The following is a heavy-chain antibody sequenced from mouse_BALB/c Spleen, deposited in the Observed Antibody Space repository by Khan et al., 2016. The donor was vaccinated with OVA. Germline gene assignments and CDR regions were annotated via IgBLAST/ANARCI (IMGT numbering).Heavy chain of an antibody. CDR1: GFAFNSYD. D-gene: IGHD2-10*01. V-gene: IGHV5-9*02. CDR2: ISSTGSYT. Sequence: EVQLVESGGGLVKPGGSLKLSCEVSGFAFNSYDMSWVRQTPEKRLERVATISSTGSYTYYPDSVKGRFTISRDTARNTLYLQMSSLRSEDTALYYCTRTSYYGNSLFTYWGQGTLVTVSA. CDR3: TRTSYYGNSLFTY. J-gene: IGHJ3*01.